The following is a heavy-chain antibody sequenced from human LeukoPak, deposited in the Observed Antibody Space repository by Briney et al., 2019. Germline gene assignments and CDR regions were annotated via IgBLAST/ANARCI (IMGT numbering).Heavy chain of an antibody. D-gene: IGHD2-15*01. CDR3: ARGGYCSGGSCLRSRNVFDI. Sequence: ASVKLSCKASGYTFTGYYMHWVRQAPGQGLEWMGRINPNSGDTNYAQKFQGRVTMTRDTSISTAYMELSRLRSDDTAVYYCARGGYCSGGSCLRSRNVFDIWGQGTMVTVSS. V-gene: IGHV1-2*06. CDR1: GYTFTGYY. CDR2: INPNSGDT. J-gene: IGHJ3*02.